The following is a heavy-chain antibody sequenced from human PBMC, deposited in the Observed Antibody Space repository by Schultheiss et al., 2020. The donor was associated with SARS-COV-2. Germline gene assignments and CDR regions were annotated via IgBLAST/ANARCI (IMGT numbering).Heavy chain of an antibody. CDR1: GYSISSGYY. J-gene: IGHJ5*02. CDR2: IYHSGST. V-gene: IGHV4-38-2*02. D-gene: IGHD3-22*01. CDR3: AREDSSGYYVWFDP. Sequence: SETLSLTCAVSGYSISSGYYWGWIRQPPGKGLEWIGSIYHSGSTYYNPSLKSRVTISVDRSKNQFSLKLSSVTAADTAVYYCAREDSSGYYVWFDPWGQGTLVTVSS.